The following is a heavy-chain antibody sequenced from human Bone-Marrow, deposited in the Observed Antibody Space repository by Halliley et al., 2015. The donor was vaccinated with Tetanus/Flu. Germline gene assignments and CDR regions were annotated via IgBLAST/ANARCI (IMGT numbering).Heavy chain of an antibody. CDR2: IYRSGST. J-gene: IGHJ4*02. Sequence: TLSLTCTVSGGSISSGSYYWTWIRQHPGKGLEWIGYIYRSGSTYYNPSLKSRITISIDTSKNQFSLKLSSVTAADTAVYYCARDTSGLGIYYWGQGTLVTVSS. CDR1: GGSISSGSYY. V-gene: IGHV4-31*03. D-gene: IGHD3-10*01. CDR3: ARDTSGLGIYY.